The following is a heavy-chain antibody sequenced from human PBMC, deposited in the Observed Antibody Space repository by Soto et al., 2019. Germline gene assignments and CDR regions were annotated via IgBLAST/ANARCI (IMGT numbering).Heavy chain of an antibody. CDR2: MSYDGSKI. CDR1: GFAFDTYG. Sequence: QVQLVESGGGVIQPGRSLRLSCEASGFAFDTYGMHWIRQGAGQGLEWVATMSYDGSKIYYSDSVRGRFSISRDDSKRTLYLQMNSLRAEDTAVYYCAKDRDPYYYYYLMDVWGQGTTVTVSS. V-gene: IGHV3-30*18. J-gene: IGHJ6*01. CDR3: AKDRDPYYYYYLMDV.